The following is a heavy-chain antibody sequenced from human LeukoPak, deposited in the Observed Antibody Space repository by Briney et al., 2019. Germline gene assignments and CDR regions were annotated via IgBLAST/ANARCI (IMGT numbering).Heavy chain of an antibody. CDR1: GFTFSSYD. D-gene: IGHD3-10*01. CDR2: IGTAGDT. CDR3: ARGGSGSFDY. Sequence: GGSLRLSCAASGFTFSSYDMHWVRQATGKGLEWVSAIGTAGDTCYPGSVKGRFTISRENAKNSLYLQMNSLRAGDTAVYYCARGGSGSFDYWGQGTLVTVSS. J-gene: IGHJ4*02. V-gene: IGHV3-13*01.